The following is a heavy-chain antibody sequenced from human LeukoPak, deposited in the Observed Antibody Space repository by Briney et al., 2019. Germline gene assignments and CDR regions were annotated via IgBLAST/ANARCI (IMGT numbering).Heavy chain of an antibody. Sequence: GGSLRLSCAASGFTFSSYSMNWVRQASGKGLEWVSSISSSSSYIYYADSVKGRFTISRDNAKNSLYLQMNSLRAEDTAVYYCASQILGYCSGGSCYPGYFQHWGQGTLVTVSS. CDR3: ASQILGYCSGGSCYPGYFQH. D-gene: IGHD2-15*01. CDR2: ISSSSSYI. V-gene: IGHV3-21*01. J-gene: IGHJ1*01. CDR1: GFTFSSYS.